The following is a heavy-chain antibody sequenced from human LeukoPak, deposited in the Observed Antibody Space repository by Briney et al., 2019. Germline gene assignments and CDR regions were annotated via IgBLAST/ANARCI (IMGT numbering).Heavy chain of an antibody. CDR1: GFTFSSYW. D-gene: IGHD3-3*01. J-gene: IGHJ5*02. V-gene: IGHV3-7*01. Sequence: GGSLRLSCAASGFTFSSYWMSWVRQAPGKGLEWVANIKQDGSEKYYVDSVKGRFTIPRDNAKNSLYLQMNSLRAEDTAVYYCARGKYDFWSGYSSWFDPWGQGTLVTVSS. CDR3: ARGKYDFWSGYSSWFDP. CDR2: IKQDGSEK.